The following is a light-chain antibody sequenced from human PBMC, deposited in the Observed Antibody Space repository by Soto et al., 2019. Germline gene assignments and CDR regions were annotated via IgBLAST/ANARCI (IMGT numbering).Light chain of an antibody. CDR3: EKYDNLPRT. J-gene: IGKJ2*01. V-gene: IGKV1-33*01. Sequence: DIQMTQSPSSLSASVVARVTITCQARQDISNYLNWYQQKPGKAHKLLTYDASNLETGVPSRFSGIGSVTDFTFTISSRQPEDIATYYGEKYDNLPRTVGQGTKLEIK. CDR1: QDISNY. CDR2: DAS.